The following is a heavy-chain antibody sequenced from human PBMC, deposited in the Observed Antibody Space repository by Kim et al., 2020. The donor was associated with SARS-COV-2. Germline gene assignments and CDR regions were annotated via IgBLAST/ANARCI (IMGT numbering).Heavy chain of an antibody. V-gene: IGHV3-23*01. D-gene: IGHD3-9*01. CDR1: GFTFSSYA. CDR2: ISGSGGST. J-gene: IGHJ6*02. CDR3: AKSVGRGHFDWPWGYYYYGMDV. Sequence: GGSLRLSCAASGFTFSSYAMSWVRQAPGKGLEWVSAISGSGGSTYYADSVKGRFTISRDNSKNTLYLQMNSLRAEDTAVYYCAKSVGRGHFDWPWGYYYYGMDVWGQGTTVTVSS.